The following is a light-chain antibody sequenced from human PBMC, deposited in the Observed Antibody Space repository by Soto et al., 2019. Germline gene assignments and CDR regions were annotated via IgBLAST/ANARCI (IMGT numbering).Light chain of an antibody. J-gene: IGLJ3*02. CDR1: SSDVGAYNL. CDR3: CSYAGSRTFV. Sequence: QSALTQPASVSGSPGQSITVSCTGTSSDVGAYNLVSWYQQHPGKAPRLIIYEGTKRPSGISHRFSGSKSDNTASLTISGLRAEDEAHYHSCSYAGSRTFVFGGGTKLTVL. CDR2: EGT. V-gene: IGLV2-23*01.